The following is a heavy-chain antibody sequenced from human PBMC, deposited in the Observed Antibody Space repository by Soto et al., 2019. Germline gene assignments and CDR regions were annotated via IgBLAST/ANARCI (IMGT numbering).Heavy chain of an antibody. CDR2: ISAYNGNT. D-gene: IGHD3-10*01. J-gene: IGHJ6*03. V-gene: IGHV1-18*01. CDR3: ARAPMVRGVYPYYYYYYMDV. Sequence: ASVKVSCKASGYTFTSYGISWVRQAPGQGLEWMGWISAYNGNTNYAQKPQGRVTMTTDTSTSTAYMELRSLRSDDTAVYYCARAPMVRGVYPYYYYYYMDVWGKGTTVTVSS. CDR1: GYTFTSYG.